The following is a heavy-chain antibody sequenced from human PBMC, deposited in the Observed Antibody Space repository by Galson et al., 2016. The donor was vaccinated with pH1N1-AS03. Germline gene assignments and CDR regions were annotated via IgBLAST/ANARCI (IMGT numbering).Heavy chain of an antibody. CDR3: ARRVYGDYVNWFDP. CDR1: GGSISSSSYY. V-gene: IGHV4-39*01. J-gene: IGHJ5*02. D-gene: IGHD4-17*01. CDR2: IYYSGST. Sequence: LSLTCTVSGGSISSSSYYWGWIRQPPGKGLERIGSIYYSGSTYYNPSLKSRVTISVDTSKNQFSLKLSSVTAADTAVYYCARRVYGDYVNWFDPWGQGTLVTVSS.